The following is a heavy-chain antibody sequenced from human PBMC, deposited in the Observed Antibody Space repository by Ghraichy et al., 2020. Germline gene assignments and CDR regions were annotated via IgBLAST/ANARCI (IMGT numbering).Heavy chain of an antibody. CDR2: IHEDGGEK. Sequence: LRLSCAASGFTFSNYWMTWVRQAPGKGLEWLANIHEDGGEKYYVDSVKGRFTISRDNAKTSLFLQMNSLRAEDTAFYYCARVVRDRTPGRLDCWGQGTLVTGSS. V-gene: IGHV3-7*01. D-gene: IGHD1-14*01. J-gene: IGHJ4*02. CDR1: GFTFSNYW. CDR3: ARVVRDRTPGRLDC.